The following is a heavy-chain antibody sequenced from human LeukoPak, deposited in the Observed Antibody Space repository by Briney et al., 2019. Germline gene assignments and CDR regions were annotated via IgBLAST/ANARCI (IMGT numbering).Heavy chain of an antibody. CDR2: ISYDGGNK. V-gene: IGHV3-30*04. Sequence: GGSLRLSCAASGFTFSSYAMHWVRQAPGKGLEWVAVISYDGGNKYYADSVKGRFTISRDNSKNTLYLQMNSLRAEDTAVYYCARGPRSRSSWFDYWGQGTLVTVSS. CDR1: GFTFSSYA. J-gene: IGHJ4*02. D-gene: IGHD6-13*01. CDR3: ARGPRSRSSWFDY.